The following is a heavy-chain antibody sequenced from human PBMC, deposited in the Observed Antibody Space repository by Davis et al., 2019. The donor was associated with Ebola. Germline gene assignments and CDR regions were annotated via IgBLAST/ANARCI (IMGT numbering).Heavy chain of an antibody. CDR2: VFSTGNS. D-gene: IGHD5-18*01. Sequence: PSETLSLTCGVSGGSVSTSYSWGWVRQPPGKGLEWIVGVFSTGNSYYNPSLKSRVTISVETSKNQFSLEMSSVTAADTAVYYCARDHEHSYGRRFDPWGQGIQVTVSS. J-gene: IGHJ5*02. V-gene: IGHV4-39*07. CDR1: GGSVSTSYS. CDR3: ARDHEHSYGRRFDP.